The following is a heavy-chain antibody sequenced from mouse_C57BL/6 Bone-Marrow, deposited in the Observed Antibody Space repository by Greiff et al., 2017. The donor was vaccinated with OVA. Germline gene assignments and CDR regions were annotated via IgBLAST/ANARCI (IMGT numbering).Heavy chain of an antibody. J-gene: IGHJ4*01. CDR3: ARKGDGYYFYAMDY. CDR2: INPNNGGT. V-gene: IGHV1-22*01. CDR1: GYTFTDYN. D-gene: IGHD2-3*01. Sequence: VQLKESGPELVKPGASVKMSCKASGYTFTDYNMHWVKQSHGKSLEWIGYINPNNGGTSYNQKFKGKATLTVNKSSSTAYMELRSLTSEDSAVYYCARKGDGYYFYAMDYWGQGISVTVSS.